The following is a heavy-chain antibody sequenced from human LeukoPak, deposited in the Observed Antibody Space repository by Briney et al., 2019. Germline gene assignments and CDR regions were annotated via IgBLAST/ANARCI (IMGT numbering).Heavy chain of an antibody. CDR1: GFTFSRYW. CDR3: ASHSSGWYGEDY. Sequence: GGSLRLSCAASGFTFSRYWMSWVRQAPGKGLEWLANIRQDGSEKYYVDSVKGRFTISRDNAKNSLYLQMNSLRAEDTAVYYCASHSSGWYGEDYWGQGTLVTVSS. V-gene: IGHV3-7*01. D-gene: IGHD6-19*01. J-gene: IGHJ4*02. CDR2: IRQDGSEK.